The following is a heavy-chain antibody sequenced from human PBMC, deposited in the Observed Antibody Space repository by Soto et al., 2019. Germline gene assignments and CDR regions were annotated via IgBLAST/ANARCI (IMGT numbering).Heavy chain of an antibody. D-gene: IGHD6-19*01. CDR3: ARALYIAVADY. J-gene: IGHJ4*02. Sequence: GGSLRLSCGASGFTFSSYEMNWVRQAPGKGLEWVSYISSSGSTIYYADSVKGRFTISRDNAKNSLYLQMNSLRAEDTAVYYCARALYIAVADYWGQGTLVTVSS. CDR1: GFTFSSYE. V-gene: IGHV3-48*03. CDR2: ISSSGSTI.